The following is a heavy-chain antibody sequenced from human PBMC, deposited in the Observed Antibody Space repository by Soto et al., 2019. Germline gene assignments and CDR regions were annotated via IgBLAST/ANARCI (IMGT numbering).Heavy chain of an antibody. J-gene: IGHJ4*02. D-gene: IGHD4-17*01. CDR1: GGSISSYY. CDR3: ASLYGEYVDS. CDR2: IYYSGTT. V-gene: IGHV4-59*08. Sequence: SETLSLTCTVSGGSISSYYWSWIRQPPGKGLEWIGYIYYSGTTNYNPSLKSRVTISVDTSKNQFSLKLSSVTAADTDVYYCASLYGEYVDSWGQGTLVTVS.